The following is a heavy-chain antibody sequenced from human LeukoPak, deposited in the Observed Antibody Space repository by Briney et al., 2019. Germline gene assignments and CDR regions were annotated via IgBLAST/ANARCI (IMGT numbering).Heavy chain of an antibody. CDR2: TYYRSKWYY. Sequence: SQTLSLTCAISGDTVSSNSAAWNWIRQAPARGLEWLGRTYYRSKWYYDYAVSVKSRITISPDTSKNQFSLQLNSVTADDAAVYYCARGFALDFWGQGTMVTVSS. CDR3: ARGFALDF. CDR1: GDTVSSNSAA. J-gene: IGHJ3*01. V-gene: IGHV6-1*01.